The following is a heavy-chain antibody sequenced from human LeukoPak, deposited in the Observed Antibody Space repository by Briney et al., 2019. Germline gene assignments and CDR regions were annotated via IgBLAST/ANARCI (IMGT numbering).Heavy chain of an antibody. CDR3: AASSGVTLGRF. CDR1: GGSINSTKW. J-gene: IGHJ4*02. D-gene: IGHD3-16*01. V-gene: IGHV4/OR15-8*02. Sequence: KASETLSLTCVVAGGSINSTKWWSWVRQPPGKGLDWIGEIYHSGSTNYNPSVKGRVTISIDRSKNQFSLKLSSVTAADTGVYYCAASSGVTLGRFWGQGTLVTVSS. CDR2: IYHSGST.